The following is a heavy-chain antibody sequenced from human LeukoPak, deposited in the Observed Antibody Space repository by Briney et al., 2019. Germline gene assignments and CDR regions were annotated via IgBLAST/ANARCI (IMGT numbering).Heavy chain of an antibody. CDR3: ARTPYDILTGYYKFDY. J-gene: IGHJ4*02. V-gene: IGHV4-59*01. CDR2: IYYSGST. Sequence: SETLSLTCTVSGGSISSYYWSWIRQPPGKGLEWIGYIYYSGSTNYNPSLKSRVTISVDTSKNQFSLKLSSVTAADTAVYYCARTPYDILTGYYKFDYWGQGTLVTVS. CDR1: GGSISSYY. D-gene: IGHD3-9*01.